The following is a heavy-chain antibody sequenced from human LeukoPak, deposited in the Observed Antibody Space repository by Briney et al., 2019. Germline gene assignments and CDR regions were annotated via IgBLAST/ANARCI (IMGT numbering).Heavy chain of an antibody. CDR2: IWYDGSNK. J-gene: IGHJ4*02. CDR3: AKTFSSGWYLTPFDY. D-gene: IGHD6-19*01. CDR1: GFTFSSYG. Sequence: GGSLRLSCAASGFTFSSYGMHWVRQAPGKGLEWVAVIWYDGSNKYYADSVKGRFTISRDNAKNSLYLQMNSLRAEDTALYYCAKTFSSGWYLTPFDYWGQGTLVTVSS. V-gene: IGHV3-33*03.